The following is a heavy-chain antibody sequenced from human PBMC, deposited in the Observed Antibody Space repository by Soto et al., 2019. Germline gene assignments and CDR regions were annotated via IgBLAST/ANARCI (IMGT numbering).Heavy chain of an antibody. Sequence: QVRLVQSGADVQRPGASMNISCQASGYQFTGSYLHWVRRPPGHGLQWMGRINPDTGSTTYAETFQERVTMTTDKSAGTVFLGLGRLTSDDTATYCCARQYCSGISCYWYFDFWGQGTFVSVSS. J-gene: IGHJ4*02. CDR1: GYQFTGSY. CDR2: INPDTGST. D-gene: IGHD2-2*01. CDR3: ARQYCSGISCYWYFDF. V-gene: IGHV1-2*02.